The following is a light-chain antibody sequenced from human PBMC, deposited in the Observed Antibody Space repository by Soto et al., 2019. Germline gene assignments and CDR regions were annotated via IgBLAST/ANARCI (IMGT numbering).Light chain of an antibody. CDR3: AARDDSLSGAVV. V-gene: IGLV1-47*01. Sequence: QAVLTQPPSASGTPGQRVTISCSGSSSNIGSNYVYWYQHLPGTAPKLLIYRSNQRPSRVPDRFSGSKSGTSGSLAISGLRSEDEADYYCAARDDSLSGAVVFGGGTQLTVL. CDR1: SSNIGSNY. J-gene: IGLJ2*01. CDR2: RSN.